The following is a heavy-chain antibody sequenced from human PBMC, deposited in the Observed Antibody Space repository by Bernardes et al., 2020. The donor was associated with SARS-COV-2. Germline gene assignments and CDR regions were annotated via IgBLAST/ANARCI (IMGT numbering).Heavy chain of an antibody. V-gene: IGHV4-59*01. Sequence: SETLSLTCTVSGDSITSFYLSWIRQTPGKGLEWIGYIYYNSGSTIYNPSLKSLPTISVTMSKRQLSLHLNSVTAADTAVYYCAGRFAYCAGDCYLDPYYYYGMDVWGQGTTVTVSS. CDR2: IYYNSGST. D-gene: IGHD2-21*02. CDR1: GDSITSFY. CDR3: AGRFAYCAGDCYLDPYYYYGMDV. J-gene: IGHJ6*02.